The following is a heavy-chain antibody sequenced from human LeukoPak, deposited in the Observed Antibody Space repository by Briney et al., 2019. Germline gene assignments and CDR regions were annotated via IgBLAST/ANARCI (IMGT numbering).Heavy chain of an antibody. CDR2: ISAYNGNT. V-gene: IGHV1-18*01. CDR1: GYTFTSYG. CDR3: ARVGRDIVVVPAAIQHHYHYYYMDV. Sequence: ASVKVSCKASGYTFTSYGISWVRPAPGQGLEWMGWISAYNGNTNYAQKLQGRVTMTTDTSTSTAYMELRSLRSDDTAVYYCARVGRDIVVVPAAIQHHYHYYYMDVWGKGTTVTVSS. D-gene: IGHD2-2*02. J-gene: IGHJ6*03.